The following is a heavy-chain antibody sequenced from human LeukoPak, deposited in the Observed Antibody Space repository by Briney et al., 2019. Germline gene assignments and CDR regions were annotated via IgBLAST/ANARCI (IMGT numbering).Heavy chain of an antibody. D-gene: IGHD3-10*01. CDR3: AGRSYSSYYYYMDV. CDR2: MYYSGST. Sequence: YMYYSGSTDYNPSLKSRVTMSMDTSKNQFSLKLYSVTAADTAVYYCAGRSYSSYYYYMDVWGKGTTVAVSS. J-gene: IGHJ6*03. V-gene: IGHV4-59*01.